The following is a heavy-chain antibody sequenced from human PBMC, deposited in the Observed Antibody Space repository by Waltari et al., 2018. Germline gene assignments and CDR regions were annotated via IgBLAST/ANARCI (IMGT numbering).Heavy chain of an antibody. CDR3: AREYNYFDF. Sequence: QVQLVQSGAEVKQPGASVKVSCQASGYTFNAYALSWVRQAPGQGLEWMGWISAYNGDTNYAQKFQGRVTMTTDTSTNTAYMELKNLRSDDTAVYYCAREYNYFDFWGQGSLVTVSS. CDR1: GYTFNAYA. CDR2: ISAYNGDT. D-gene: IGHD1-20*01. J-gene: IGHJ4*02. V-gene: IGHV1-18*01.